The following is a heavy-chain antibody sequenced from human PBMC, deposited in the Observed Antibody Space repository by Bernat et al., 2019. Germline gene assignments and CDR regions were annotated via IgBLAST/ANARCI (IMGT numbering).Heavy chain of an antibody. V-gene: IGHV1-2*04. CDR3: ARTGIRGYCGYGYSFDV. CDR1: GYTFTGYY. D-gene: IGHD5-12*01. CDR2: INPNSGGT. Sequence: QVQLVQSGAEVKKPGASVKVSCKASGYTFTGYYMHWVRQAPGQGLEWMGWINPNSGGTNYAQKFQGWVTMTRDTSISTAYMELSRLRSDDTAVYYCARTGIRGYCGYGYSFDVWGQGKKVTLSS. J-gene: IGHJ3*01.